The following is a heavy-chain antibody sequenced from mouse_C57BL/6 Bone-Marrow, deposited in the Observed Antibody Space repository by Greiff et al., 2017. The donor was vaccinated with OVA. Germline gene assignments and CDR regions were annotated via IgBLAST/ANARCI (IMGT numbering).Heavy chain of an antibody. CDR1: GYTFTSYW. J-gene: IGHJ2*01. CDR3: ARSLSYYFDD. V-gene: IGHV1-55*01. Sequence: VKLQQPGAELVKPGASVKMSCKASGYTFTSYWITWVKQRPGQGLEWIGDIYPGSGSTNYNEKFKSKATLTVDTSSSTAYMQLSSLTSEDSAVYYCARSLSYYFDDWGKGTTLTVSS. D-gene: IGHD1-1*02. CDR2: IYPGSGST.